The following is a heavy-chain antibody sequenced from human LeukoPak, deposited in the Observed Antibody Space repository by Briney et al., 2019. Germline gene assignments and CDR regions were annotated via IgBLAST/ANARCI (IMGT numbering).Heavy chain of an antibody. D-gene: IGHD1-26*01. CDR3: AKRSGSYGYYYYMDV. V-gene: IGHV3-23*01. Sequence: GGSLRLSCAASGFTFSRNAMSWVRQAPGKGPEWVSSISGSGGSTYYADSVKGRFTISRDNSKNTLYVQMNSLRAEDTAVYYCAKRSGSYGYYYYMDVWGKGTTVTVTS. CDR1: GFTFSRNA. J-gene: IGHJ6*03. CDR2: ISGSGGST.